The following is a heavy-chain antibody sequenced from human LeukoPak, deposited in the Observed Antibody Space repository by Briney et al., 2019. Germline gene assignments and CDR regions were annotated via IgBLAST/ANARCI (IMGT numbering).Heavy chain of an antibody. D-gene: IGHD5-24*01. CDR3: ARDNGYPTGFDY. Sequence: SETLSLTCTVSGGSISSYYWSWIRQPPGKGLEWIGSIYYSGSTNYNPSLKSRVTISVDTSKNQSSLKLSSVTAADTAVYYCARDNGYPTGFDYWGQGTLVTVSS. J-gene: IGHJ4*02. CDR2: IYYSGST. V-gene: IGHV4-59*01. CDR1: GGSISSYY.